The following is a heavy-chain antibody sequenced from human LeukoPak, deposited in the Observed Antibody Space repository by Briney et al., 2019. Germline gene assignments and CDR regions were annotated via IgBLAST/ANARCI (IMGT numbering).Heavy chain of an antibody. D-gene: IGHD2-15*01. J-gene: IGHJ4*02. CDR2: ISWNSGII. Sequence: PGRSLRLSCAASGFTFHDYAMHWVRQAPGKGLEWVSGISWNSGIIGYADSVKGRFTISRDNAKNSLYLQMNTLRAEDTAVYYCARDASRYCSGGNCYSGLLGYFDYWGQGTLVTVSS. V-gene: IGHV3-9*01. CDR3: ARDASRYCSGGNCYSGLLGYFDY. CDR1: GFTFHDYA.